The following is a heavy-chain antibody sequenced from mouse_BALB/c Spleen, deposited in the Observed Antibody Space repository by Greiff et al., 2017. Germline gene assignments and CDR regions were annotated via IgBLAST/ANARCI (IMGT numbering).Heavy chain of an antibody. Sequence: EVKLVESGGGLVQPKGSLKLSCAASGFTFNTYAMNWVRQAPGKGLEWVARIRSKSNNYATYYAYSVKDRFTISRDDSQSMLYLQMNNLKTEDTAMYYCVRPFDYWGQGTTLTVSS. CDR2: IRSKSNNYAT. CDR3: VRPFDY. CDR1: GFTFNTYA. V-gene: IGHV10-1*02. J-gene: IGHJ2*01.